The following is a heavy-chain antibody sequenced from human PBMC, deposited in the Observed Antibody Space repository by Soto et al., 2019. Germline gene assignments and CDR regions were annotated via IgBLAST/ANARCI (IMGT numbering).Heavy chain of an antibody. CDR3: TREDHRAFDL. J-gene: IGHJ4*02. CDR1: GLDVSDHF. V-gene: IGHV3-53*01. CDR2: IYFGEYNT. Sequence: EVQLVESGGGVIQPGGSLRLSCAASGLDVSDHFMGWVRQAPGKGLEWLSGIYFGEYNTYYADSVKGRFTISRDNSKNTVHFQMNNLRVEDTAVYYCTREDHRAFDLWGQGTLVTVSS.